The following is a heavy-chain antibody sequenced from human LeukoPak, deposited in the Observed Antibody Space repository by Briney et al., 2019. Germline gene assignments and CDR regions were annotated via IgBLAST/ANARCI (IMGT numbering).Heavy chain of an antibody. D-gene: IGHD5-18*01. V-gene: IGHV4-30-4*07. CDR2: IYDTGST. CDR3: ARSSSYGDTSLDY. Sequence: PSQTLSLTCVVSGGSVNSGGYSWSWIRQPPGKGLEWIGYIYDTGSTNYNPSLKSRVTISVDKSKNQFSLKLSSVTAADTAVYYCARSSSYGDTSLDYWGQGTLVTVSS. CDR1: GGSVNSGGYS. J-gene: IGHJ4*02.